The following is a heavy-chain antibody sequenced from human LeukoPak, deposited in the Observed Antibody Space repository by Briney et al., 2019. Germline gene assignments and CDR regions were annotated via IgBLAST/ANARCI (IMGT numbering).Heavy chain of an antibody. CDR3: AKDYTSSWYNYYYSGLDV. Sequence: PGGSLRLSCAASGFTFTSYDMHWVRQAPGKGLEWVAFIRYDGSNKYYADSVKGRFTISRDNSKNTLYLQMNSLRAEDTAVYYCAKDYTSSWYNYYYSGLDVWGQGTTVTVSS. J-gene: IGHJ6*02. CDR1: GFTFTSYD. V-gene: IGHV3-30*02. CDR2: IRYDGSNK. D-gene: IGHD6-13*01.